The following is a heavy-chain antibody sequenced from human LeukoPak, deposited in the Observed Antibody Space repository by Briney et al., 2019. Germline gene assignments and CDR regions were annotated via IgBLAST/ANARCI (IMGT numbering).Heavy chain of an antibody. J-gene: IGHJ4*02. Sequence: ASETLSLTCTVSGDSISSGDYYWNWIRQPAGKRLEWIGRISTSGTPNYNPSFRGRLTISIDTSKNQFSLKLSSVTAADTAVYYCARFSSIAAAFDYWGQGTLVTVSS. CDR3: ARFSSIAAAFDY. CDR2: ISTSGTP. D-gene: IGHD6-13*01. CDR1: GDSISSGDYY. V-gene: IGHV4-61*02.